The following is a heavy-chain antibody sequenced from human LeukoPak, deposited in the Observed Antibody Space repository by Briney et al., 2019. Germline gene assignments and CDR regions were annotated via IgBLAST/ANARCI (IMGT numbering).Heavy chain of an antibody. V-gene: IGHV1-69*13. CDR2: IIPIFGTA. J-gene: IGHJ3*02. CDR3: ARVGYSGYDYRSHYYDSSGYGAFDI. Sequence: SVKVSCKASGGTFSSYAISWVRQAPGQGLEWMGGIIPIFGTANYAQKFQGRVTITADESTSTAYMELSSLRSEDTAVYHCARVGYSGYDYRSHYYDSSGYGAFDIWGQGTMVTVSS. CDR1: GGTFSSYA. D-gene: IGHD3-22*01.